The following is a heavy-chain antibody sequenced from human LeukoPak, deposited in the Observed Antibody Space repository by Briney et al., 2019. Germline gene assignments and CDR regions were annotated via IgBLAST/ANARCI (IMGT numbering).Heavy chain of an antibody. CDR1: SGSISSYY. V-gene: IGHV4-59*12. CDR2: ISNTGKT. Sequence: SETLSLTCTVSSGSISSYYWSWIRQPPGKGLEWIGYISNTGKTDYNPSLESRVTISVDTSKNQFSLKLSSVTAADTAVYYCARGETGDLGYWGQGTLVTVSS. CDR3: ARGETGDLGY. J-gene: IGHJ4*02. D-gene: IGHD7-27*01.